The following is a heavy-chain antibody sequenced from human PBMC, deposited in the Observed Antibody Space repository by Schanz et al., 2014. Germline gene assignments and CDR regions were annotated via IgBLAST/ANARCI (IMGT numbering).Heavy chain of an antibody. CDR3: AREEGWGIAAAGPKRYYYGMDV. Sequence: QAQLMESGGGVVQPGTSLILSCSVSGFILNTYGIHWFRQPAGKGLEWVAVIWNNGVTKYYADSVRGRFTISRDNAKNSLYLQMNSLRAEYTAVYYCAREEGWGIAAAGPKRYYYGMDVWGQGTTVTVSS. D-gene: IGHD6-13*01. V-gene: IGHV3-33*01. J-gene: IGHJ6*02. CDR2: IWNNGVTK. CDR1: GFILNTYG.